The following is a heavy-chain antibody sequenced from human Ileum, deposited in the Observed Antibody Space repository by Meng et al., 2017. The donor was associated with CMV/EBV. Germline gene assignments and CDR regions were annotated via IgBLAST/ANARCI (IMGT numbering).Heavy chain of an antibody. J-gene: IGHJ4*02. V-gene: IGHV1-69*14. Sequence: HVQLVESGAEGRKPEASVKVSCKASGGTFTNYAISWVRQAPRQGLEWMGGIIPMFDSVNYAQKFQGRVTITADKSTSTAYMELSSLRSEDTAVYYCATSRGYSAYEAPSFVYWGQGTLVTVSS. CDR1: GGTFTNYA. CDR3: ATSRGYSAYEAPSFVY. D-gene: IGHD5-12*01. CDR2: IIPMFDSV.